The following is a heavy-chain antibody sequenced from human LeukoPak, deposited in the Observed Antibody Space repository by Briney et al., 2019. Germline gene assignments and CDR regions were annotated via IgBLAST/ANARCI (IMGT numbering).Heavy chain of an antibody. Sequence: ASVKVSCKTSGYTFTGYYIHWVRQAPGQGLEWMGWISPNSGDTNYAQQFQGRVTMTRDTSISTAYMELSRLRSADTAVYYCARGAVVVTSGNLDYWGQGTLVTVSS. CDR1: GYTFTGYY. J-gene: IGHJ4*02. CDR3: ARGAVVVTSGNLDY. D-gene: IGHD2-21*02. V-gene: IGHV1-2*02. CDR2: ISPNSGDT.